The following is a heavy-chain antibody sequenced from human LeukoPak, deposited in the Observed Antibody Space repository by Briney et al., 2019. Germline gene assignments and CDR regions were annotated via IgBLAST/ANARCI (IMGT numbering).Heavy chain of an antibody. CDR3: TTESGPLGYCSGGSCYRPSGYFDY. Sequence: PGGSLRLSCAASGFTFSNAWMSWVRQAPGKGLEWVGRIKSKTDGGTRDYAAPVRGRFTISRDDSKNTLYLQMNSLKTEDTAVYYCTTESGPLGYCSGGSCYRPSGYFDYWGQGALVTVSS. CDR2: IKSKTDGGTR. V-gene: IGHV3-15*01. J-gene: IGHJ4*02. D-gene: IGHD2-15*01. CDR1: GFTFSNAW.